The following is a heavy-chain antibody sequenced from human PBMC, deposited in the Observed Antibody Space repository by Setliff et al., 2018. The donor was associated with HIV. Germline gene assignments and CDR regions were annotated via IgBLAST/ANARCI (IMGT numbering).Heavy chain of an antibody. CDR2: ITSSGSSI. CDR1: GFTFNTYN. D-gene: IGHD4-4*01. V-gene: IGHV3-48*01. J-gene: IGHJ3*02. CDR3: VRDLTTIVTRKVFDI. Sequence: HPGGSLRLSCAASGFTFNTYNMNWVRQAPGKGLEWVSCITSSGSSIYYTDSVKGRFTISRDNSKNTLYVQMNSLRADDTAVYYCVRDLTTIVTRKVFDIWGQGTMVTVS.